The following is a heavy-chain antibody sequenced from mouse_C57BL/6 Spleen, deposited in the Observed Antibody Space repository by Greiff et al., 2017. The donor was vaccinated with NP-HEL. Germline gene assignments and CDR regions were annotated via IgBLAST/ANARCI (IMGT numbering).Heavy chain of an antibody. D-gene: IGHD4-1*01. V-gene: IGHV5-4*03. J-gene: IGHJ2*01. Sequence: EVKLVESGGGLVKPGGSLKLSCAASGFTFSSYAMSWVRQTPEKRLEWVATISDGGSYTYYPDNVKGRFPITRDNAKNNLYQQMSHLKAEDTAMYYCARGKLGPFDYWGQGTTLTVSS. CDR1: GFTFSSYA. CDR2: ISDGGSYT. CDR3: ARGKLGPFDY.